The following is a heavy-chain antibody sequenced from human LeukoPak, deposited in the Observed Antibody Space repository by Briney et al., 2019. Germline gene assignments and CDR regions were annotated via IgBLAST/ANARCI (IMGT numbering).Heavy chain of an antibody. Sequence: GGSLRLSCVASGFTFESYGLHWVRQFPGKGLEWVTSISYTGSGKYYADSVRGRFTISRDNSQRTLYLQMNSVRVDDAAAYYCAKTLEYCSGGSCYSPFDCWGQGTLVTVSS. J-gene: IGHJ4*02. CDR1: GFTFESYG. D-gene: IGHD2-15*01. CDR2: ISYTGSGK. V-gene: IGHV3-30*18. CDR3: AKTLEYCSGGSCYSPFDC.